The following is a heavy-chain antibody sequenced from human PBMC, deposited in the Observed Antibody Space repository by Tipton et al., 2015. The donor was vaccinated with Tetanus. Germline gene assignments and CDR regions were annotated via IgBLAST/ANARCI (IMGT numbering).Heavy chain of an antibody. D-gene: IGHD3-3*01. Sequence: TLSLTCTVSGGSIRSGGFYWSWIRQHPVKGLEWIGYIYYTGNTYYNPSLKSRVTISVDTSKDQFSLRLNSVTAADTAVYYCARHVYGFGALMTPASTHYYYGMDVWGQGTTVTVSS. J-gene: IGHJ6*02. V-gene: IGHV4-31*03. CDR1: GGSIRSGGFY. CDR3: ARHVYGFGALMTPASTHYYYGMDV. CDR2: IYYTGNT.